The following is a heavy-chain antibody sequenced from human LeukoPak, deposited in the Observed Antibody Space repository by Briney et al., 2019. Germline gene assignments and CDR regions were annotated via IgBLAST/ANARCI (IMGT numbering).Heavy chain of an antibody. Sequence: SETLSLTCTVSGGYISSYYWSWIRQPPGKGLEWIGYIYYSGSTNYNPSLRSRVTILVDTSKNQFSLKLSSVTAADTAVYYCARVSMIRGFDYWGQGTLVTVSS. D-gene: IGHD3-22*01. J-gene: IGHJ4*02. CDR2: IYYSGST. V-gene: IGHV4-59*01. CDR1: GGYISSYY. CDR3: ARVSMIRGFDY.